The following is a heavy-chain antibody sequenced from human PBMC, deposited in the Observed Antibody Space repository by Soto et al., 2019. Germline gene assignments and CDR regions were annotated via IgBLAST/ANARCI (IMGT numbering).Heavy chain of an antibody. Sequence: EVPLVESGGGLVQPGGSLRLSCAASGFTFSSYWMHWVRQAPGKGLVWVSRINSDGSSTSYVDSVKGRFTISRDNAKNTLYLQMNSLRAEDTAVYYCVRTSLVVAAATREDYWGQGTLVTVSS. CDR3: VRTSLVVAAATREDY. CDR1: GFTFSSYW. J-gene: IGHJ4*02. V-gene: IGHV3-74*01. CDR2: INSDGSST. D-gene: IGHD2-15*01.